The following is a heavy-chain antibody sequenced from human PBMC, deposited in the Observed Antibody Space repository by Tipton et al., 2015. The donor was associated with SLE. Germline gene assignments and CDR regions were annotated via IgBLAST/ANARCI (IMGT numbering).Heavy chain of an antibody. J-gene: IGHJ4*02. Sequence: TLSLTCTVAGDSITSDNHFWSWIRQPAGKGLEWIGRIYVSGGTNYNPSLQSRSSISIDTSKSQFSLRLSSVTAADTAVYYCARLPVTIFGVVRIPGHFDYWGQGTLVTVSS. V-gene: IGHV4-61*02. CDR1: GDSITSDNHF. CDR2: IYVSGGT. D-gene: IGHD3-3*01. CDR3: ARLPVTIFGVVRIPGHFDY.